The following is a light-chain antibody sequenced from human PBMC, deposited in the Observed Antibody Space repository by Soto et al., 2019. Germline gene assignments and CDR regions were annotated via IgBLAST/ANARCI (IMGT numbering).Light chain of an antibody. J-gene: IGLJ2*01. Sequence: QSALTQPASVSGSPGQSITISCTGTSSDVGAYHYVSWYQHHPGKAPKLMIYDVSYRPSGVSNRFSGSKSGNTASLTISGLQVEDEASYYCSSYTSSSTVVFGGGTKLTVL. CDR2: DVS. V-gene: IGLV2-14*03. CDR3: SSYTSSSTVV. CDR1: SSDVGAYHY.